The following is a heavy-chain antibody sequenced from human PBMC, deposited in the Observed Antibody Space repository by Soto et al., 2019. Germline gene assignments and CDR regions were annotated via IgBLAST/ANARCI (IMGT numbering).Heavy chain of an antibody. V-gene: IGHV1-18*01. CDR1: GYSFTNYA. D-gene: IGHD3-16*01. Sequence: QVELVQSGPEVKKPGASVKVSCKASGYSFTNYAIGWVRQAPGQGLEWVGWISPFHGDTNYAQNFQGRITVTTDSSTSTAYMDLERLRSDDTAVYYCARSDHVDRYFDYWGQGTRITVSS. J-gene: IGHJ4*02. CDR2: ISPFHGDT. CDR3: ARSDHVDRYFDY.